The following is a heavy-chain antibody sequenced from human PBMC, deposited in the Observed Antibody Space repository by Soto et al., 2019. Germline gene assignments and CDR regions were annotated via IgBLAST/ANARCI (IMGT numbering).Heavy chain of an antibody. CDR2: IYHSGST. CDR3: ASSAVPAAMMGYGYNWFDP. D-gene: IGHD2-2*01. CDR1: GCSISSSNW. Sequence: PSETLSLTCAVSGCSISSSNWWSWVRQPPGKGLEWIGGIYHSGSTNYNPSLKSRVTISVDKSKNQFSLKLSSVTAADTAVYYCASSAVPAAMMGYGYNWFDPWGQGTLVTVSS. V-gene: IGHV4-4*02. J-gene: IGHJ5*02.